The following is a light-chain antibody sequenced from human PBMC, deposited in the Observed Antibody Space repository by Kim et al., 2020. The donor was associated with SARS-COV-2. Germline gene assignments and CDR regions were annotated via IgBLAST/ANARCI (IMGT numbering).Light chain of an antibody. J-gene: IGKJ1*01. CDR3: QHYNSYPIT. CDR1: QSISTW. CDR2: RTS. V-gene: IGKV1-5*03. Sequence: ASVGDRVTSTCRASQSISTWLAWYQQKPGNAPNLLIYRTSTLESGVPSRFSGSGSGTEFTLTISSLQPEDSATYYCQHYNSYPITFGQGTKVDIK.